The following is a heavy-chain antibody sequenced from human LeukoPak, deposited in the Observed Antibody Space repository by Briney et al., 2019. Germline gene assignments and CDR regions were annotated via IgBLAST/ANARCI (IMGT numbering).Heavy chain of an antibody. V-gene: IGHV1-2*04. CDR3: ARGRADLGYSGYEKPNFDY. Sequence: GASVKVSCKASGYTFTGYYMHWVRQAPGQGPEWMGWINPNSGATNYAQKFQGWVTMTRDTSISTAYMDLSMRSDDTAVYYCARGRADLGYSGYEKPNFDYWGQGTLVTVSS. D-gene: IGHD5-12*01. CDR1: GYTFTGYY. J-gene: IGHJ4*02. CDR2: INPNSGAT.